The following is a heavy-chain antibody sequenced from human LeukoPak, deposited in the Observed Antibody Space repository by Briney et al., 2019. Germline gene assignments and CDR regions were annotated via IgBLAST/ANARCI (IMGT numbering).Heavy chain of an antibody. CDR3: ARLSVTYVDY. D-gene: IGHD3-16*02. CDR2: TYHSGST. Sequence: SETLSLTCTVSGGSISSYYWSWIRQPPGKGLEWIGYTYHSGSTYYNPSLKSRVTISVDRSKNQFSLKLSSVTAADTAVYYCARLSVTYVDYWGQGTLVTVSS. J-gene: IGHJ4*02. V-gene: IGHV4-59*12. CDR1: GGSISSYY.